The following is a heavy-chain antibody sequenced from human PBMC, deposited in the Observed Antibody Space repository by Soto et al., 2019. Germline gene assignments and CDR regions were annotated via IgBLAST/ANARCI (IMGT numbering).Heavy chain of an antibody. CDR1: GFTFSSYA. CDR2: ISGSGGST. D-gene: IGHD3-3*01. J-gene: IGHJ1*01. V-gene: IGHV3-23*01. CDR3: AKAALTIFGVDSRRYFQH. Sequence: GGSLRLSCAASGFTFSSYAMSWVRQAPGKGLEWVSAISGSGGSTYYADSVKGRFTISRDNSKNTLYLQMNSLRAEDTAVYYCAKAALTIFGVDSRRYFQHWGQGTLVTVSS.